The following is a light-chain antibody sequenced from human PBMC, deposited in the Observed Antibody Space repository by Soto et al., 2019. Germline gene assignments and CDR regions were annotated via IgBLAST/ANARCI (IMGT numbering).Light chain of an antibody. CDR2: LNSDGSH. CDR1: SGHSSYA. Sequence: QSVLTQSPSASASLGASVKLTCTLSSGHSSYAIAWHQQHPEKGPRYLMKLNSDGSHTKGDGIPDRFSGSSSGAERYLTISSVQSEDEADYYCQTWGTGTQGVFGTGTQLTVL. CDR3: QTWGTGTQGV. V-gene: IGLV4-69*01. J-gene: IGLJ1*01.